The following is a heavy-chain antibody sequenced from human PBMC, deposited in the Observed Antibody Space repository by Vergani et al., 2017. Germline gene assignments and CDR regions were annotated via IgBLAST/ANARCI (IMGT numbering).Heavy chain of an antibody. D-gene: IGHD2-2*02. Sequence: EVQLVPSGAEVKTPGESLMISCKGSGYSFTSYWISWVRQLPGKGLEWMGRIDPSDSYTNYSPSFQGHVTISADKSISTAYLQWSSLKASDTAMYYCARQVKYCSSTSCYKYNWFDPWGQGTLVTVSS. CDR3: ARQVKYCSSTSCYKYNWFDP. J-gene: IGHJ5*02. V-gene: IGHV5-10-1*01. CDR1: GYSFTSYW. CDR2: IDPSDSYT.